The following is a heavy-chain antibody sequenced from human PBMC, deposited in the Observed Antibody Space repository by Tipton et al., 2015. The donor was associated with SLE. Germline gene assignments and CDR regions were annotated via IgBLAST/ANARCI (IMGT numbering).Heavy chain of an antibody. V-gene: IGHV4-59*01. CDR1: GDSIRGYF. D-gene: IGHD3-22*01. CDR2: IYDNEDT. J-gene: IGHJ4*02. Sequence: TLSLTCTVSGDSIRGYFWNWVWQPPGKGLEWVGYIYDNEDTNYNPSLRSRVTISPGTSKNQFSLKLTSATAADTAFYYCARGQIYYDGGGLIDFWGPGTLVTVSS. CDR3: ARGQIYYDGGGLIDF.